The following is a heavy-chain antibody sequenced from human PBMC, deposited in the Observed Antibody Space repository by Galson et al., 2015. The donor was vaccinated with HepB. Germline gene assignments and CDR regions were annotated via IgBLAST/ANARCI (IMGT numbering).Heavy chain of an antibody. CDR2: ISYDGSNK. CDR3: ARDNRARIRGYYGMDV. CDR1: GFTFSSYA. Sequence: SLRLSCAASGFTFSSYAMHWVRQAPGKGLEWVAVISYDGSNKYYADSVKGRFTISRDNSKNTLYLQMNSLRAEDTAVYYRARDNRARIRGYYGMDVWGQGTTVTVSS. J-gene: IGHJ6*02. V-gene: IGHV3-30-3*01. D-gene: IGHD1-14*01.